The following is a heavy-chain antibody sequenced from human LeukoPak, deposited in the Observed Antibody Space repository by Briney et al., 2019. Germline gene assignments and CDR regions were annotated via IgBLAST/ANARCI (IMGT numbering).Heavy chain of an antibody. CDR3: ARARYCTGGGCYGGYFDY. V-gene: IGHV1-18*01. CDR1: GYTFTYYG. J-gene: IGHJ4*02. D-gene: IGHD2-15*01. CDR2: ISAYNGNT. Sequence: ASVKVSCKASGYTFTYYGISWGRQAPGQGLEWLGWISAYNGNTNYAQKLQGRVTMTTDTSTSTAYMELRSLRSDDTAVYYCARARYCTGGGCYGGYFDYWGQGTLVTVSS.